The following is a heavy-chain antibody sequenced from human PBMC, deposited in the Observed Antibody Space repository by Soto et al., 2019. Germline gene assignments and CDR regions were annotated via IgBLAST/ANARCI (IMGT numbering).Heavy chain of an antibody. J-gene: IGHJ6*02. CDR3: AKDRSGYDWGNYYYYYGMDV. Sequence: QVQLVESGGGVVQPGRSLRLSCAASGFTFSSYGMHWVRQAPGKGLEWVAVISYDGSNKYYADSVKGRFTISRDNSKNTLYLKMNSLRAEDTAVYYCAKDRSGYDWGNYYYYYGMDVWGQGTTVTVSS. D-gene: IGHD5-12*01. V-gene: IGHV3-30*18. CDR2: ISYDGSNK. CDR1: GFTFSSYG.